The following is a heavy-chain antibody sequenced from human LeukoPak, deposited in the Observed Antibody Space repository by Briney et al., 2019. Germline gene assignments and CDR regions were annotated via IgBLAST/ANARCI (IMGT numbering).Heavy chain of an antibody. CDR1: GGSISSYY. V-gene: IGHV4-59*08. D-gene: IGHD2-15*01. CDR2: IYYSGST. Sequence: SETLSLTCTVSGGSISSYYWSWIRQPPGKGLEWIGYIYYSGSTNYNPSLKSRGTISVDTSKNQFSLKLSSVTAADTAVYYCARSDLGYCSGGSCYLPYYYYYGMDVWGQGTTVTVSS. J-gene: IGHJ6*02. CDR3: ARSDLGYCSGGSCYLPYYYYYGMDV.